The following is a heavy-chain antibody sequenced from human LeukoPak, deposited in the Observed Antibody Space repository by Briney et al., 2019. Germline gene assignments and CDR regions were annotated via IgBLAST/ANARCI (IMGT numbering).Heavy chain of an antibody. Sequence: SETLSLTCTVSGGSISSSSYYWGWIRQPPGKGLERIGSIYYSGSTYYNPSLKSRVTISVDTSKNQFSLKLSSVTAADTAVYYCARVGHCSSTSCYKFDPWGQGTLVTVSS. D-gene: IGHD2-2*02. J-gene: IGHJ5*02. CDR3: ARVGHCSSTSCYKFDP. CDR2: IYYSGST. CDR1: GGSISSSSYY. V-gene: IGHV4-39*07.